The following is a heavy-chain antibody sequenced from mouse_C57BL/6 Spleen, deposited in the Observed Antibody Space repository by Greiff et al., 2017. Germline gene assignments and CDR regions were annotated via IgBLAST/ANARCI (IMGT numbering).Heavy chain of an antibody. V-gene: IGHV1-81*01. CDR3: RRRCSNGSSYDYFDY. CDR2: IYPRSGTT. J-gene: IGHJ2*01. Sequence: QVQLQQSGAELARPGASVKLSCKASGYTFTSYGISWVKQRTGQGLEWIGEIYPRSGTTYYNEKFKGKATLTADKSSSSAYMGLRSLTSEESAVYCCRRRCSNGSSYDYFDYWVQGTTLTVSA. D-gene: IGHD1-1*01. CDR1: GYTFTSYG.